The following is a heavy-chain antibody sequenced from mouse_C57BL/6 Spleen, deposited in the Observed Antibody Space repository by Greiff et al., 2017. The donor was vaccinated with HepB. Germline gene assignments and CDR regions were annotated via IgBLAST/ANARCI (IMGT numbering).Heavy chain of an antibody. CDR3: ARPDLLWSWFAY. CDR1: SYTFTSYW. D-gene: IGHD2-1*01. Sequence: VKLVESGAELVKPGASVKLSCKASSYTFTSYWMHWVKQRPGRGLEWIGRIDPNSGGTKYNEKFKSKATLTVDKPSSTAYMQLSSLTSEDAAVYNCARPDLLWSWFAYWGQGTLVTVSA. V-gene: IGHV1-72*01. CDR2: IDPNSGGT. J-gene: IGHJ3*01.